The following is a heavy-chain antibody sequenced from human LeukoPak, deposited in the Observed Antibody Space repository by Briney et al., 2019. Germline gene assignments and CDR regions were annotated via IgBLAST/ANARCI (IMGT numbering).Heavy chain of an antibody. Sequence: GGSLRLSCAASGFTVSSNYMSWVRQAPGKGPEWVSVIYSGGSTYYADSVKGRFTISRDNSKNTLYLQMNSLRAEDTAVYYCARESDTAMGIDYWGQGTLVTVSS. CDR2: IYSGGST. CDR3: ARESDTAMGIDY. V-gene: IGHV3-53*01. J-gene: IGHJ4*02. D-gene: IGHD5-18*01. CDR1: GFTVSSNY.